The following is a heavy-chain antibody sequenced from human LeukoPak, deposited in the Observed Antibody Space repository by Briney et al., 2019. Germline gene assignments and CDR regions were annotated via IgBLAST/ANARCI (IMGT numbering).Heavy chain of an antibody. CDR2: IYYSGST. D-gene: IGHD3-22*01. J-gene: IGHJ3*02. CDR1: GGSISTYY. CDR3: AREYYYDSSGYYPPHAFDI. Sequence: SETLSLTCTVSGGSISTYYWSWIRQPPGKGLEWIGYIYYSGSTNYNPSLKSRVTISVDTSKKQFSLKLSSVTAADTAVYYCAREYYYDSSGYYPPHAFDIWGQGIMVTVSS. V-gene: IGHV4-59*01.